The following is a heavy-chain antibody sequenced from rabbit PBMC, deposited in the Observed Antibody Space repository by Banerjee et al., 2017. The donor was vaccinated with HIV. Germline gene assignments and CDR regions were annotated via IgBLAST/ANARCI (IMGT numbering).Heavy chain of an antibody. J-gene: IGHJ4*01. CDR2: IYTGSGST. CDR3: ARERDWGNYGL. CDR1: GFDFSNNE. Sequence: QSLEESGGDLVKPGASLTLTCKASGFDFSNNEIIWVRQAPGKGLEWIGCIYTGSGSTHYASWAKGRFTISKISSTTVTLQMTGLTAADTATYFCARERDWGNYGLWGPGTLVTVS. D-gene: IGHD4-1*01. V-gene: IGHV1S40*01.